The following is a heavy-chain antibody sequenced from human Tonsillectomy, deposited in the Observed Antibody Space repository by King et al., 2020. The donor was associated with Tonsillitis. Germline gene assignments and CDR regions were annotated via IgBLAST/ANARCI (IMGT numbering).Heavy chain of an antibody. CDR2: IAYDGSQK. J-gene: IGHJ6*02. Sequence: VQLVESGGGVVQPGRSLRLSCAASRFNFNKYGMHWVRQAPGKGLEWLGVIAYDGSQKFYADSVKGRFTISRDNSKTTLYLHMTSLTSEDSAIYYCAKELSYSIFGAVLGGGLDVWGQGTTVIVSS. CDR1: RFNFNKYG. CDR3: AKELSYSIFGAVLGGGLDV. V-gene: IGHV3-30*18. D-gene: IGHD2-15*01.